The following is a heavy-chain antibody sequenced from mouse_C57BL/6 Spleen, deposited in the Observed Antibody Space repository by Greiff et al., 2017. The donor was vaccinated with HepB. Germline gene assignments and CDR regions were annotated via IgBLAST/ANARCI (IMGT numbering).Heavy chain of an antibody. CDR2: IYPGDGDT. CDR1: GYAFSSSW. D-gene: IGHD1-1*01. CDR3: YYCNSDY. J-gene: IGHJ2*01. Sequence: VQLQQSGPELVKPGASVKISCKASGYAFSSSWMNWVKQRPGTGLEWIGRIYPGDGDTNYNGKFKGKATLTADKSSSTAYMQLSSLTSEDSSVYFCYYCNSDYWGQGTTLTVSS. V-gene: IGHV1-82*01.